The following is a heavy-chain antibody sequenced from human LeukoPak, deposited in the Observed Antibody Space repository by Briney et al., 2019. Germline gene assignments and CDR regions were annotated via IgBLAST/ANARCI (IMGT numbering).Heavy chain of an antibody. D-gene: IGHD3-22*01. J-gene: IGHJ3*01. Sequence: ASVKVSCKVSGYTLTELSMHWVRQAPGKGLEWMGGFDPEDGETIYAQNFQGRLTVTEDPSTDTAYMQLSSLRSEDTAIYYCATDTAPKMPMIVVVHAFDVWGQGTMVTVSS. V-gene: IGHV1-24*01. CDR3: ATDTAPKMPMIVVVHAFDV. CDR2: FDPEDGET. CDR1: GYTLTELS.